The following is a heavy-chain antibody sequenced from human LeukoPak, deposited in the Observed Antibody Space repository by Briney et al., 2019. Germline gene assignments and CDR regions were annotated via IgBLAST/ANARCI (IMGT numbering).Heavy chain of an antibody. CDR2: IIPIFGTA. D-gene: IGHD2-2*02. J-gene: IGHJ6*03. Sequence: SVKVSCKASGGTFSSYAISWVRQAPGQGLEWMGGIIPIFGTANYAQKFQGRVTITTDESTSTAYMELSSLSSEDTAVYYCARVSVVVPAAIQSYYYYYMDVWGKGTTVTVSS. V-gene: IGHV1-69*05. CDR3: ARVSVVVPAAIQSYYYYYMDV. CDR1: GGTFSSYA.